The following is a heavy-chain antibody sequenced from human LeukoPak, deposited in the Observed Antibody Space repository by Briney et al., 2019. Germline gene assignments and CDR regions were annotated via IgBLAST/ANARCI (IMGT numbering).Heavy chain of an antibody. CDR1: GFTFSSYW. V-gene: IGHV3-74*01. D-gene: IGHD1-20*01. CDR3: ARIDNWNDGGY. J-gene: IGHJ4*02. Sequence: GGSLRLSCAASGFTFSSYWMHWVRQAPGKGPVWVSRINGDGSDTTYVDSVKGRFTISRDNARNTLFLQMNSLRAEDTAVYYCARIDNWNDGGYWGQGTWSPSPQ. CDR2: INGDGSDT.